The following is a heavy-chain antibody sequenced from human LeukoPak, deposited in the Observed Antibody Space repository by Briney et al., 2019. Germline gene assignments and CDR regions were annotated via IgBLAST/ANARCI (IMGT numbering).Heavy chain of an antibody. V-gene: IGHV3-30*02. CDR3: GYYNSGSYSTPDS. CDR1: GLTFSSYW. J-gene: IGHJ5*01. CDR2: IHTDQTIQ. Sequence: PGGSLRLSCAASGLTFSSYWMHWVRQAPGKGLEWVAYIHTDQTIQYYADSVKGRFTISRDNSKNTLYLQMKTLRSEDTAVYYCGYYNSGSYSTPDSWGQGTQVTVSS. D-gene: IGHD3-10*01.